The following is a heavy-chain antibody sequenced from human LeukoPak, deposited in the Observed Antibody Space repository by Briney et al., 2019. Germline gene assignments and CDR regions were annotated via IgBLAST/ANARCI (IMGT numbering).Heavy chain of an antibody. V-gene: IGHV1-69*04. CDR2: IIPILGIA. CDR1: GGTFSSYA. CDR3: ATRIAAAKGVWFDP. J-gene: IGHJ5*02. Sequence: GASVKVSCKASGGTFSSYAISWVRQAPGQGLEWMGRIIPILGIANYAQKFQGRVTITADKSTSTAYMELGSLGSEDTAVYYCATRIAAAKGVWFDPWGQGTLVTVSS. D-gene: IGHD6-13*01.